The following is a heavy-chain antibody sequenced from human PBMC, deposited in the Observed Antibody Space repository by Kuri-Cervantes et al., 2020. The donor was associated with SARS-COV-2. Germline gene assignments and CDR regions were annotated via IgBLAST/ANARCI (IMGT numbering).Heavy chain of an antibody. D-gene: IGHD3-3*01. CDR1: GGSVSSGSYY. CDR3: ARDRRYDFWSGYSANDAFDI. CDR2: IYYSGST. V-gene: IGHV4-61*01. Sequence: SETLSLTCTVSGGSVSSGSYYWSWIRQPPGKGLEWIGYIYYSGSTNYNPSLKSRVTISVDTSKNQFSLKLSSVTAADTAVCYCARDRRYDFWSGYSANDAFDIWGQGTMVTVSS. J-gene: IGHJ3*02.